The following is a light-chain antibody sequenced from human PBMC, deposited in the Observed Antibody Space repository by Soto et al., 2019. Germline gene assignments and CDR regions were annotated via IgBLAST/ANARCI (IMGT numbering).Light chain of an antibody. J-gene: IGKJ1*01. CDR1: QTIINSY. Sequence: EIVLTQSPGTLSLSPGQRATLSCRASQTIINSYIAWYQQQPGQAPRRLIYGASTRATGIPNRFSGRGSGTDFTRTIGRLEPEDFALHFCQHYGCSLGTFGQGTNVEI. V-gene: IGKV3-20*01. CDR2: GAS. CDR3: QHYGCSLGT.